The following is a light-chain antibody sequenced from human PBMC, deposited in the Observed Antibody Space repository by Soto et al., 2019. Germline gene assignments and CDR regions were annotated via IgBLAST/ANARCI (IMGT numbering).Light chain of an antibody. V-gene: IGLV4-69*01. CDR2: LNSDGSH. J-gene: IGLJ3*02. CDR1: SGHSNYD. CDR3: QTWGTGNWV. Sequence: QAVVTQSPSASASLGASVKLTCTLSSGHSNYDIAWHQQQPEKGPRYLMKLNSDGSHTKGDEIPDRFSGSSSGAERYLTISSLQSEDEADYYCQTWGTGNWVFGGGTK.